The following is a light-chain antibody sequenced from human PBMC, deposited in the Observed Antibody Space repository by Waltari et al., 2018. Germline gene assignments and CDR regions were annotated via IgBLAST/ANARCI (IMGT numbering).Light chain of an antibody. CDR3: QAWDSNIAV. CDR2: QHF. V-gene: IGLV3-1*01. J-gene: IGLJ2*01. CDR1: NLWDKY. Sequence: YELTQPPSVSVSPGQTARTTCPGDNLWDKYTAWYQKKPGQSPVLIIYQHFKRPSGIPERFSDSGAHFGNTATLTIRGTQTMDEADYYCQAWDSNIAVFGGGTKLTVL.